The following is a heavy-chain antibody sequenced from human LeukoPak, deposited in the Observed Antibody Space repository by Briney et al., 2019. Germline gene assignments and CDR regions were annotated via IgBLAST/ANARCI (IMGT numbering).Heavy chain of an antibody. D-gene: IGHD4-17*01. Sequence: TSETLSLTCAVSGGSISSGGYSWSWIRQPPGKGLEWIGYIYHSGSTYYNPSLKSRVTISVDRSKNQFSLKLSSVTAADTAVYYCARGTDDYGDHGVDYWGQGTLVTVSS. CDR3: ARGTDDYGDHGVDY. V-gene: IGHV4-30-2*01. CDR1: GGSISSGGYS. J-gene: IGHJ4*02. CDR2: IYHSGST.